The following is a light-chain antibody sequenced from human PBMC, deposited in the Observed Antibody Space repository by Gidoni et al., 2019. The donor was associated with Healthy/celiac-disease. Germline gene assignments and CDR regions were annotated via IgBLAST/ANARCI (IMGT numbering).Light chain of an antibody. CDR3: QQYGSSPALT. CDR2: GAS. V-gene: IGKV3-20*01. J-gene: IGKJ4*01. CDR1: QSVSSSY. Sequence: EIVLTQSPATLSLSPGERATLSCRASQSVSSSYLAWYQQKPGQAPRLLIYGASSRATCIPDRFSGSGSGTDFTLTISRLEPEDFAVYYCQQYGSSPALTFGGGTKVEIK.